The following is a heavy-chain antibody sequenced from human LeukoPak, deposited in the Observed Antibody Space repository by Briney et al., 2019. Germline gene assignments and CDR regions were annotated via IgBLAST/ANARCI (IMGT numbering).Heavy chain of an antibody. CDR1: GGSVNSGSYY. CDR2: IYYSGST. V-gene: IGHV4-61*01. CDR3: ARRKYYDSSGSSPIDY. Sequence: SETLSPTFTVSGGSVNSGSYYWSWLRPRPGKGLEWIGYIYYSGSTNHNPSLKSRVTISVDTSKNQFSLKLSSVTAADTAVYYCARRKYYDSSGSSPIDYWGQGTLVTVSS. J-gene: IGHJ4*02. D-gene: IGHD3-22*01.